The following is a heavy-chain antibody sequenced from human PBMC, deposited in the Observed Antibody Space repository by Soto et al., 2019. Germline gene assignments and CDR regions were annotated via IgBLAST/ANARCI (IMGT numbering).Heavy chain of an antibody. CDR2: MNPNSGNT. V-gene: IGHV1-8*01. J-gene: IGHJ3*02. CDR3: ARFKVLRCLEWLPDFDAFAS. CDR1: GYTFTSYD. Sequence: ASVKVSCKASGYTFTSYDINWVRQATGQGLEWMGWMNPNSGNTGYAQKFEGRVTMTRNTSISTAYMELSSLRSEDTAVYYCARFKVLRCLEWLPDFDAFASWGQGTMVPVSS. D-gene: IGHD3-3*01.